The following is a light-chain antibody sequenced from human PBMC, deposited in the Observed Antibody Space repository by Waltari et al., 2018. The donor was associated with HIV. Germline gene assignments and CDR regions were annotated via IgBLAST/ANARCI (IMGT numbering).Light chain of an antibody. V-gene: IGLV2-14*03. CDR2: DVH. CDR1: DSDFSLYKF. CDR3: ASLTDDNTVM. Sequence: AVTQPASVSGLPGQSTTISCTGDDSDFSLYKFVSWYQQHSGKPPRLLLYDVHSRASGVSDRFSGSMSGNTASLTISGLRAEDEGHYYCASLTDDNTVMFGGGTEVTVL. J-gene: IGLJ3*02.